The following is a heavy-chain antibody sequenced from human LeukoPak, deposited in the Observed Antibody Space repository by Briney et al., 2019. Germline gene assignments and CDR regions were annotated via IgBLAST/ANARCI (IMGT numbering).Heavy chain of an antibody. V-gene: IGHV4-39*07. D-gene: IGHD6-6*01. CDR2: IYSSGKT. J-gene: IGHJ5*02. CDR3: ARGISARDSHSWFDP. Sequence: SETLSLTCSVSGDFFTSGPHYWAWIRQPAGKGLEYIGSIYSSGKTNYNPSLQTRVTISADRSKNQFSLKVFSLTAADTAVYYCARGISARDSHSWFDPWGQGTLVTVSS. CDR1: GDFFTSGPHY.